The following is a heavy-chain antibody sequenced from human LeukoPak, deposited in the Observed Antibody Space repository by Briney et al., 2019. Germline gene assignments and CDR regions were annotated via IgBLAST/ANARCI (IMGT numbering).Heavy chain of an antibody. CDR3: ARGGGSGGSYPYYYYYMDV. CDR1: GGSFSGYY. CDR2: INHSGST. Sequence: PSETLSLTCAVYGGSFSGYYWSWIRQPPGKGLEWIGEINHSGSTNYNPSLKSRVTISVDTSKNQFSLKLSSVTAADTAVYYCARGGGSGGSYPYYYYYMDVWGKGTTVTISS. D-gene: IGHD1-26*01. J-gene: IGHJ6*03. V-gene: IGHV4-34*01.